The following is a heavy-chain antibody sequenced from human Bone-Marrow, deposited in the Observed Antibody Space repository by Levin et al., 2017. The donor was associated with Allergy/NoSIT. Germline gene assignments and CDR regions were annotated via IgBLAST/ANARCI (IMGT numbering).Heavy chain of an antibody. V-gene: IGHV1-69*13. CDR1: GGTFSSYA. CDR2: IIPIFGTA. Sequence: SVKVSCKASGGTFSSYAISWVRQAPGQGLEWMGGIIPIFGTANYAQTFQGRVTITADESTSTAYMELSSLRSEDTAVYYCARGGEGYIAAAGFDYWGQGTLVTVSS. CDR3: ARGGEGYIAAAGFDY. D-gene: IGHD6-25*01. J-gene: IGHJ4*02.